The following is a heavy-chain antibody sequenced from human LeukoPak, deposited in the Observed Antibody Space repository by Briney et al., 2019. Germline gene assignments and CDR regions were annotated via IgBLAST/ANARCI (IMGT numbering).Heavy chain of an antibody. V-gene: IGHV5-51*01. J-gene: IGHJ3*02. CDR2: IYPGDSDT. CDR3: AVPGYYDSSGPLGAHAFDI. Sequence: KYGESLKISCKGSGYSFTSYWIGWVRQMPGKGLEWMGIIYPGDSDTRYSPSFQGQVTISADKSISTAYLQWSSLKASDTAMYYCAVPGYYDSSGPLGAHAFDIWGQGTMVTVSS. CDR1: GYSFTSYW. D-gene: IGHD3-22*01.